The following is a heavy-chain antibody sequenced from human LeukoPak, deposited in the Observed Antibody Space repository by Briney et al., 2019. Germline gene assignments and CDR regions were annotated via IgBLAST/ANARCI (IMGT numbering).Heavy chain of an antibody. CDR3: ATSQSSVAGIVGD. Sequence: GGSLRLSCAASGFTFSDYFMTWIRQAPGKGMEWVSYISGSGSNKYYADSVKGRFTISRDNAKNSLYLQMNSLRVEDTAVYYCATSQSSVAGIVGDWGQGTLVTVSS. CDR1: GFTFSDYF. CDR2: ISGSGSNK. J-gene: IGHJ4*02. V-gene: IGHV3-11*04. D-gene: IGHD6-19*01.